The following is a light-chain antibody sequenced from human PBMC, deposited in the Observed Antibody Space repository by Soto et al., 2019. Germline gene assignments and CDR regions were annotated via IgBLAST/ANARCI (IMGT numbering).Light chain of an antibody. Sequence: EIVLTQSPATLSLSPGERATLSCRASQSVSSYLAWYQQKPGQAPSLLIYDASNRATGIPARFSGSGSGTDFTLTISSLEPEDFAVYYCQQRSNWPPPTFGQGTKVEIK. V-gene: IGKV3-11*01. CDR3: QQRSNWPPPT. CDR2: DAS. CDR1: QSVSSY. J-gene: IGKJ1*01.